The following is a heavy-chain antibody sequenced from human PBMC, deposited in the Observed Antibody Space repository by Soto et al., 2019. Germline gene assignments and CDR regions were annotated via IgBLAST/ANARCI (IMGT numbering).Heavy chain of an antibody. D-gene: IGHD6-13*01. J-gene: IGHJ4*02. V-gene: IGHV4-34*01. CDR1: GGSFSGYY. CDR3: ARKWSSWYSFDY. Sequence: SETLSLTCAVYGGSFSGYYWSWIRQPPGKGLEWIGEINHSGSTNYNPSLKSRVTISVDTSKNQFSLKLSSVTAADTAVYYCARKWSSWYSFDYWGQGTLVTV. CDR2: INHSGST.